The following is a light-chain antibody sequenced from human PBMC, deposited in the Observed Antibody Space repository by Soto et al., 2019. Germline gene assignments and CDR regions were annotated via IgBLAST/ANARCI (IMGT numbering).Light chain of an antibody. Sequence: VVMTQSPLSMAVTLGEPASVSCRSSQGLVDNDGYSYLSWFHQRPGQSPRRLIYRISNRDSGVPDRISGSGSGTDFTLKISRVEAEDVGVYYCMQGTYWPYTFGQGTHLEI. J-gene: IGKJ2*01. CDR3: MQGTYWPYT. CDR1: QGLVDNDGYSY. CDR2: RIS. V-gene: IGKV2-30*01.